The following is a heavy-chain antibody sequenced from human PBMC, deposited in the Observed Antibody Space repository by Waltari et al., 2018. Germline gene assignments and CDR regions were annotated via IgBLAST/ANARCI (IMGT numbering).Heavy chain of an antibody. J-gene: IGHJ4*02. CDR2: IDGEGTTT. CDR1: GFSDSYFW. CDR3: TRDWRHMAFDY. V-gene: IGHV3-74*01. D-gene: IGHD1-1*01. Sequence: EIHLLESGGGLVQLGGSRGSSGPGPGFSDSYFWVHGGRSTPGKGLLGVSRIDGEGTTTTYADSVKGRFTISRDNAKNTVYLDMSSLRVEDTAVYFCTRDWRHMAFDYWGQGTRVTVSS.